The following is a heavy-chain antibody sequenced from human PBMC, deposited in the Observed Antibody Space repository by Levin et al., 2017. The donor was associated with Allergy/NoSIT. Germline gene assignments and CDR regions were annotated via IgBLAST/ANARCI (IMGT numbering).Heavy chain of an antibody. CDR1: GYTFTSYG. CDR3: ARDRYDILTGYYAYYYYYMDV. Sequence: ASVKVSCKASGYTFTSYGISWVRQAPGQGLEWMGWISAYNGNTNYAQKLQGRVTMTTDTSTSTAYMELRSLRSDDTAVYYCARDRYDILTGYYAYYYYYMDVWGKGTTVTVSS. D-gene: IGHD3-9*01. V-gene: IGHV1-18*01. CDR2: ISAYNGNT. J-gene: IGHJ6*03.